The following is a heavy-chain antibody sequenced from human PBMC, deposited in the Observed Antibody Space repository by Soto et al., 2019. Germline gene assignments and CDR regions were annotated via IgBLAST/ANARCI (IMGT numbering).Heavy chain of an antibody. CDR1: GGSLKNYY. CDR3: ARTPNNYYGMDV. Sequence: SETLSLTCVVSGGSLKNYYWTWFRQAPGKSLEWIGYIYDNGGSTYNPSLESRVTMSVDPANNQYSLRLSSVTAADTAVYYRARTPNNYYGMDVWGQGTTVTVSS. D-gene: IGHD2-8*01. CDR2: IYDNGGS. J-gene: IGHJ6*02. V-gene: IGHV4-59*01.